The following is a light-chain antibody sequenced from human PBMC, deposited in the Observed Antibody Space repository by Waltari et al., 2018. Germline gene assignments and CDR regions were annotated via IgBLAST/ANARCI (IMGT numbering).Light chain of an antibody. CDR2: DAS. CDR3: QQRSNWPPALT. CDR1: QSVSSY. Sequence: EIVLTQSPVTPSLSPGERTTLSCRASQSVSSYLTWYQQKPGQAPRLLIYDASNRATGIPARFRGSGSGTDFTLTISSLEPEDFAVYYCQQRSNWPPALTFGGGTKVEVK. V-gene: IGKV3-11*01. J-gene: IGKJ4*01.